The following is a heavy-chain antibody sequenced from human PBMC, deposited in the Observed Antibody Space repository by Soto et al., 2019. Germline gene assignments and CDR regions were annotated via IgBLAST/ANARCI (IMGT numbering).Heavy chain of an antibody. J-gene: IGHJ2*01. D-gene: IGHD2-2*01. CDR2: ISSGSYNI. CDR1: GFTFSSYS. Sequence: GGSLRLSCTGSGFTFSSYSMNWVRQAPGKGLEWVSYISSGSYNIYYADSVKGRFTISRDNAKDSLYLQMSSLRDDDTAVYYCARGPSAAAPLSDWYFDLWGRGTLVTVS. CDR3: ARGPSAAAPLSDWYFDL. V-gene: IGHV3-48*02.